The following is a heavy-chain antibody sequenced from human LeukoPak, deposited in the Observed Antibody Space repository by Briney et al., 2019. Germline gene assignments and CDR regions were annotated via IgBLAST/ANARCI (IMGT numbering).Heavy chain of an antibody. Sequence: GGSLRLSCEASGFTFSSYEMNWVRQAPGKGLEWISYISSGGMTIYYADSVRGRFTVSRDNTKNSLFLQMNSLRAEDTAVYFCARDDYDIVTGYYSMYSYGVDVWGQGTGVTVSS. J-gene: IGHJ6*02. CDR2: ISSGGMTI. CDR1: GFTFSSYE. CDR3: ARDDYDIVTGYYSMYSYGVDV. V-gene: IGHV3-48*03. D-gene: IGHD3-9*01.